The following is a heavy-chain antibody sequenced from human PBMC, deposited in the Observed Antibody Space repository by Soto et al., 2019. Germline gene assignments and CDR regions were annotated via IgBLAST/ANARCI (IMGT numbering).Heavy chain of an antibody. CDR2: ISSSSSTI. J-gene: IGHJ5*02. Sequence: PGGSLRLSCAASGFTFSSYSMNWVRQAPGKGLEWVSYISSSSSTIYYADSVKGRFTISRDNAKNSLYQQMNSLRDEEKAVYYCARGPSGFLFQPYCSSTSCYAYNWFDPWGQGTLVTVSS. D-gene: IGHD2-2*01. CDR1: GFTFSSYS. V-gene: IGHV3-48*02. CDR3: ARGPSGFLFQPYCSSTSCYAYNWFDP.